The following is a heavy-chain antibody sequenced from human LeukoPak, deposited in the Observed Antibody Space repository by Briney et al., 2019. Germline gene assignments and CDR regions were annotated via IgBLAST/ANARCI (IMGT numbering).Heavy chain of an antibody. CDR2: IYYSGST. V-gene: IGHV4-59*01. Sequence: SETLSLTCTVSGGSISSYYWSWIRQPPGKGLEWIGYIYYSGSTNYNPSLKSRVTISVDTSKNQFSLKLSSVTAADTAVYYCARDSVYSGGWSSWGQGTLVTVSS. CDR3: ARDSVYSGGWSS. D-gene: IGHD6-19*01. CDR1: GGSISSYY. J-gene: IGHJ5*02.